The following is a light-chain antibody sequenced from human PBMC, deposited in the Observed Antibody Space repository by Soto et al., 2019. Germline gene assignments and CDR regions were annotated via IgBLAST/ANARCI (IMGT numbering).Light chain of an antibody. CDR2: DAS. CDR1: QSISDW. Sequence: DIQMTQSPSTLSASVGDRVTITCRAGQSISDWLAWYQQIPGKAPKLLIFDASTLQSGVPSRFSGSGSGTEFTLTISSLQPGDFGTYYCQEYTSATFGRGTRLEIK. CDR3: QEYTSAT. J-gene: IGKJ2*01. V-gene: IGKV1-5*01.